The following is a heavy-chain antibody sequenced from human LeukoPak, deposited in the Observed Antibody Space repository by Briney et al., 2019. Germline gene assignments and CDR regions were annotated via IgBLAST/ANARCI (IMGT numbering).Heavy chain of an antibody. V-gene: IGHV3-30*02. Sequence: GGSLRLSCAASGFTFSSYGMHWVRQAPGKGLEWVAFIRYDGSNKYYADSVKGRFTISRDNSKNTLYLQMNSLRAEDTAVYYCAKAADSNGYYRPLDYWGQGTLVTVSS. CDR3: AKAADSNGYYRPLDY. D-gene: IGHD3-22*01. CDR2: IRYDGSNK. CDR1: GFTFSSYG. J-gene: IGHJ4*02.